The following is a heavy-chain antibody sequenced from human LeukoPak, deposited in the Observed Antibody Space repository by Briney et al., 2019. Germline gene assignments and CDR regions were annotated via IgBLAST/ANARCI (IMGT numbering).Heavy chain of an antibody. CDR2: IYTSGST. V-gene: IGHV4-4*07. Sequence: SETLSLTCTVSGGSISSYYWSWIRQPAGKGLEWIGRIYTSGSTNYNPSLKSRVTISVDTSKNQFSLKLSSVTAADTAVYYCARVAYSSSWYLDSAFDYWGQGTLVTVSS. D-gene: IGHD6-13*01. CDR1: GGSISSYY. J-gene: IGHJ4*02. CDR3: ARVAYSSSWYLDSAFDY.